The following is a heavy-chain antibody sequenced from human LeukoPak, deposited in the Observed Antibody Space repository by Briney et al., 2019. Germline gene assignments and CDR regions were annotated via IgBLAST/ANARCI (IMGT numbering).Heavy chain of an antibody. CDR3: ARAGYGSDAFDI. Sequence: SETLSLTCTVSGGSISSYYWSWIRQHPGKGLEWIGYIYYSGSTYYNPSLKSRVTISVDTSKNQFSLKLSSVTAADTAVYYCARAGYGSDAFDIWGQGTMVTVSS. CDR2: IYYSGST. J-gene: IGHJ3*02. CDR1: GGSISSYY. D-gene: IGHD5-12*01. V-gene: IGHV4-59*06.